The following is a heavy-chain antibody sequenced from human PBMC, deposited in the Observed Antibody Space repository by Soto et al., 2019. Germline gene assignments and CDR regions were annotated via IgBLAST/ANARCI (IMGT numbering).Heavy chain of an antibody. Sequence: ASVKVSCKASGYTFTSYGISWVRQAPGQGLEWMGWISAYNGNTNYAQRLQGRVTMTTDTSTSTAYMELRSLRSDDTAVYYCARDRIVATIGGWFDPWGQGTLGTVCS. V-gene: IGHV1-18*04. CDR1: GYTFTSYG. CDR2: ISAYNGNT. CDR3: ARDRIVATIGGWFDP. J-gene: IGHJ5*02. D-gene: IGHD5-12*01.